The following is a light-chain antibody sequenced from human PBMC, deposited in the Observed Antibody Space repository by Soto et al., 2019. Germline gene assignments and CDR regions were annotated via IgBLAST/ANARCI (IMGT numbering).Light chain of an antibody. CDR2: TNT. V-gene: IGLV1-40*01. CDR3: QSYDSSLSGVV. J-gene: IGLJ2*01. CDR1: SSNIGAGYG. Sequence: QSVLTQPPSVSGAPGQRVTISCTGSSSNIGAGYGVHWYQQLPGTAPKLLIYTNTNRPSGVPDRFSGSKSVTSASLAITGLQAEDEADYYCQSYDSSLSGVVFGGGTKLTVL.